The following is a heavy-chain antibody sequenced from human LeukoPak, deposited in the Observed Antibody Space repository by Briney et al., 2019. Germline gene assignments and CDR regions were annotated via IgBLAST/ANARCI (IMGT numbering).Heavy chain of an antibody. CDR3: AREDIVVVPAAIIGGWFDP. CDR1: GGSISSGDYY. D-gene: IGHD2-2*02. CDR2: IYYSGST. Sequence: PSETLSLTCTVSGGSISSGDYYWSWIRQPPRKGLEWIGYIYYSGSTYYNPSLKSRVTISVDTSKNQFSLKLSSVTAADTAVYYCAREDIVVVPAAIIGGWFDPWGQGTLVTVSS. J-gene: IGHJ5*02. V-gene: IGHV4-30-4*08.